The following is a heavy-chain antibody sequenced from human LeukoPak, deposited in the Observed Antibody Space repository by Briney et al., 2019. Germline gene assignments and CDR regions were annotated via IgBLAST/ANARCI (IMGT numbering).Heavy chain of an antibody. CDR3: AKDDSNWSWALDD. CDR1: GFTFDDYA. D-gene: IGHD3-16*01. J-gene: IGHJ4*02. Sequence: GGSLRLSCAASGFTFDDYAMHWVRQGPGKGLEWVSLISGDGSSTYYGDSLKGRFTISRDNSKNSLYLQMNSLRTEDTALYYCAKDDSNWSWALDDWGQGTLVTVSS. V-gene: IGHV3-43*02. CDR2: ISGDGSST.